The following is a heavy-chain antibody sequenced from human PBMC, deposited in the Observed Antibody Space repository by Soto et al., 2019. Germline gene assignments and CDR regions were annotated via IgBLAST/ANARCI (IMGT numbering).Heavy chain of an antibody. Sequence: EVQLLESGGGSVQPGGSLRLSCAASGFTFSTYAMSWVRQAPGKGLEWVSAISDSGGSTYYADSVKGRFTISRDNSKNTLYLQRNTLRAEDTAVYYCAKVGSTVTNINWFDPWGQGTLVTVPS. J-gene: IGHJ5*02. D-gene: IGHD4-17*01. V-gene: IGHV3-23*01. CDR2: ISDSGGST. CDR3: AKVGSTVTNINWFDP. CDR1: GFTFSTYA.